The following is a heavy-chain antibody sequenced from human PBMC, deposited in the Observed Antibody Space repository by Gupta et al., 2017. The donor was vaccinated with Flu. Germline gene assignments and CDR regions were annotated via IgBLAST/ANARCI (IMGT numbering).Heavy chain of an antibody. J-gene: IGHJ4*02. V-gene: IGHV3-21*01. CDR2: ISSSSSYI. D-gene: IGHD2-8*02. Sequence: EVQLVESGGGLVKPGGSLRLSCAAFGFTFSSYSMNWVRQAPGKGLEWVSSISSSSSYIYYADSVKGRFTISRDNAKNSLYLQMNSRRAEDTAVYYCASASGGWWVDYWGQGTLVTVSS. CDR3: ASASGGWWVDY. CDR1: GFTFSSYS.